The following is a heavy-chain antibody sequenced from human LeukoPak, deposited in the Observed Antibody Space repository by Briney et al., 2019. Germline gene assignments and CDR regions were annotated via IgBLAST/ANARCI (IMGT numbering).Heavy chain of an antibody. J-gene: IGHJ4*02. CDR3: AKERATTTSFDY. Sequence: GRSLRLSCAASGFTFSRHAMHWVRQAPGKGPEWVAVISYDGTNKYYADSVKGRFTISRDNSKNTLYLQMNSLRAEDTAVYFCAKERATTTSFDYWGQGTLVTVSS. D-gene: IGHD4-11*01. V-gene: IGHV3-30-3*01. CDR1: GFTFSRHA. CDR2: ISYDGTNK.